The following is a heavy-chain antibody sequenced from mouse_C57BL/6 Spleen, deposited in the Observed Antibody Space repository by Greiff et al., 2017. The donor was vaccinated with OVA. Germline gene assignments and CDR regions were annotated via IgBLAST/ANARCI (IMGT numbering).Heavy chain of an antibody. V-gene: IGHV1-15*01. CDR1: GYTFTSYW. D-gene: IGHD1-1*01. J-gene: IGHJ3*01. CDR2: IDPETGGT. CDR3: TRPDYYGSSYGAY. Sequence: VQLQQPGAELVKPGASVKMSCKASGYTFTSYWITWVKQTPVHGLEWIGAIDPETGGTAYNQKFKGKAILTADKSSSTAYMELRSLTSEDSAVYYCTRPDYYGSSYGAYWGQGTLVTVSA.